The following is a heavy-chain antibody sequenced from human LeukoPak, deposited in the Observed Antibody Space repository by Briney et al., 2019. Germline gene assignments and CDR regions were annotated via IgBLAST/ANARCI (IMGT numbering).Heavy chain of an antibody. CDR3: AKAIRGHYYGSGSYYQFDY. CDR1: GFTFSSYA. Sequence: GGSLRLSCAASGFTFSSYAMSWVRQAPGKGLEWVSAISGSGGSTYYADSVKGRFTISRDNSKNTLYLQMNSLRAEDTAVYYCAKAIRGHYYGSGSYYQFDYWGREPWSPSPQ. J-gene: IGHJ4*02. CDR2: ISGSGGST. D-gene: IGHD3-10*01. V-gene: IGHV3-23*01.